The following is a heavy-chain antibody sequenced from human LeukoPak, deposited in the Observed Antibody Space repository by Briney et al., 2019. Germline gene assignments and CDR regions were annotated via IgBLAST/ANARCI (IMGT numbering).Heavy chain of an antibody. J-gene: IGHJ4*02. V-gene: IGHV1-18*01. CDR1: GYTFTSYG. CDR2: ISAYNGNT. Sequence: ASVKVSCKASGYTFTSYGISWVRQAPGQGLEWMGWISAYNGNTNYAQKLQGRVTMTTDTSTSTAYMELRSLRSDDTAVYYCAGSHCSSTSCYPDYWGQGTLVTVSS. D-gene: IGHD2-2*01. CDR3: AGSHCSSTSCYPDY.